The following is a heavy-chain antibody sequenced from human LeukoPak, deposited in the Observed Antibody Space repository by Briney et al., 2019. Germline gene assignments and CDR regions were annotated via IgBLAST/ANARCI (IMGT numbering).Heavy chain of an antibody. CDR2: ISWNSGSI. V-gene: IGHV3-9*01. J-gene: IGHJ6*03. D-gene: IGHD1-14*01. CDR3: AKAVLPGYYYYMDV. CDR1: GFTFDDYA. Sequence: GRSLRLSCAASGFTFDDYAMHWVRQAPGKGLEWVSGISWNSGSIGYADSVKGRFTISRDNAKNSLYLQMNSLRAEDTALYYCAKAVLPGYYYYMDVWGKGTTVTVSS.